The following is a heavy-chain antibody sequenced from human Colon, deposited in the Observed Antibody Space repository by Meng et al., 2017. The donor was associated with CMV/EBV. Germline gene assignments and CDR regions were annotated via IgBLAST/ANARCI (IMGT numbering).Heavy chain of an antibody. Sequence: GESLKISCGASGFTFSSHEMNWVRQAPGKGLEWVSYISRSGDITYYADSVKGRFTISRDNAKNSLYLQMNSLRAEDTAVYYCATGRTIFGVVTPGPYYFDYWGQGSLVTVSS. CDR1: GFTFSSHE. CDR3: ATGRTIFGVVTPGPYYFDY. V-gene: IGHV3-48*03. D-gene: IGHD3-3*01. CDR2: ISRSGDIT. J-gene: IGHJ4*02.